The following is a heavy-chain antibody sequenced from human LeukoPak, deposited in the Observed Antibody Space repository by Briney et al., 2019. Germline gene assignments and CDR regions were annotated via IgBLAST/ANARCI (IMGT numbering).Heavy chain of an antibody. V-gene: IGHV1-46*01. CDR1: GYTLTELS. CDR2: INPSGGST. Sequence: ASVKVSCKVSGYTLTELSMHWVRQAPGQGLEWMGIINPSGGSTSYAQKFQGRVTMTRDTSTSTVYMELSSLRSEDTAVYYCARAGSSWFDPWGQGTLVTVSS. J-gene: IGHJ5*02. CDR3: ARAGSSWFDP. D-gene: IGHD3-10*01.